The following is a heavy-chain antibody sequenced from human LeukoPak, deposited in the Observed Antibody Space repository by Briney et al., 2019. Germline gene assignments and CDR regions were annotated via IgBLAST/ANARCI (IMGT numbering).Heavy chain of an antibody. CDR3: ARDPGTYYYDSSGSYYFDY. J-gene: IGHJ4*02. V-gene: IGHV4-4*02. Sequence: SETLSLTCAVSGGSISSSNWWSWVRQPPGKGLEWIGEIYHSGSTNYNPSLKSRVTISVDKSRNQFSLKLSSVTAADTAVYYCARDPGTYYYDSSGSYYFDYWGQGTLVTVSS. D-gene: IGHD3-22*01. CDR1: GGSISSSNW. CDR2: IYHSGST.